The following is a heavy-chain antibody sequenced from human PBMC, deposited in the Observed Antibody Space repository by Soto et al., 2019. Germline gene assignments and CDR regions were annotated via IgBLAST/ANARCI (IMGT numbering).Heavy chain of an antibody. V-gene: IGHV4-59*08. J-gene: IGHJ4*02. D-gene: IGHD6-13*01. CDR1: GGSISSYY. CDR2: IYYSGST. CDR3: ARRTTSSWYIDY. Sequence: SETLSLTCTVSGGSISSYYWSWIRQPPGKGLEWIGYIYYSGSTNYNPSLKSRVTISVDTSKNQFSLKLSSVTAADTAVYYCARRTTSSWYIDYRGQGTLVTVSS.